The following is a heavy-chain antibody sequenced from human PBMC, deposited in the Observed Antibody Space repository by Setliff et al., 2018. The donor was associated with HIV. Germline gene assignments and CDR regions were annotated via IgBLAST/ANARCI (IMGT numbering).Heavy chain of an antibody. CDR2: IYYSGST. V-gene: IGHV4-39*01. J-gene: IGHJ4*01. Sequence: SETLSLTCTVSGGSISSSSYYWGWIRQPPGKGLEWIGSIYYSGSTYYNPSLKSRVTISVDTSKNQFSLKLSSVTAADTAVYYCARQDSYGYVYNYFDCLGQGTLVTVSS. CDR3: ARQDSYGYVYNYFDC. D-gene: IGHD5-18*01. CDR1: GGSISSSSYY.